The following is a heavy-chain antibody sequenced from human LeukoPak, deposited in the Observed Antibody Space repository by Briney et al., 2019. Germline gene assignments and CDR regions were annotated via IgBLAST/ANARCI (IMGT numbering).Heavy chain of an antibody. CDR1: GFTLSGHW. D-gene: IGHD5-12*01. CDR3: VRDLAGSGYDGEFDN. V-gene: IGHV3-74*01. CDR2: ISSDGSTT. J-gene: IGHJ4*02. Sequence: GGSLRLSCAASGFTLSGHWMHWVRQAPGKGLVWVSGISSDGSTTNYADSVKGRFTISRDNARNTLYLQMSSLSAEDTAVYYCVRDLAGSGYDGEFDNWGQGTLVTVSS.